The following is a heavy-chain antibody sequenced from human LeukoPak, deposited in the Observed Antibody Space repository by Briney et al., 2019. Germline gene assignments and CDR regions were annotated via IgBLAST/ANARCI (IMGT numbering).Heavy chain of an antibody. CDR1: GFTFSIYA. CDR3: AAYGSGSF. Sequence: PGGSLRLSCAASGFTFSIYAMSWVRQAPGKGLEWVSAISGSGGTAYYADSVKGRFTISRDNAKNSLYLQMNSLRAEDTAIYYCAAYGSGSFWGQGTLVTVSS. D-gene: IGHD3-10*01. V-gene: IGHV3-23*01. CDR2: ISGSGGTA. J-gene: IGHJ4*02.